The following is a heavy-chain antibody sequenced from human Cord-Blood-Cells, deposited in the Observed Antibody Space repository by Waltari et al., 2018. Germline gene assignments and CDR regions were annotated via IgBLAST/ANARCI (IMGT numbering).Heavy chain of an antibody. J-gene: IGHJ3*02. Sequence: EVQLVESGGGLVQPGGSLRLSCAASGFTFSSYDMHWVRQATGKGLEWVSAIGTAGDTYYPGSVKGRFTISRENAKNSLYLQMNSLRAGDTAVCYCARRSGYSYGDAFDIWGQGTMVTVSS. CDR2: IGTAGDT. CDR1: GFTFSSYD. V-gene: IGHV3-13*01. D-gene: IGHD5-18*01. CDR3: ARRSGYSYGDAFDI.